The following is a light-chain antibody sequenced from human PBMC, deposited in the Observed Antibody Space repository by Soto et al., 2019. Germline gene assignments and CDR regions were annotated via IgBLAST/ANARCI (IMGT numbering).Light chain of an antibody. J-gene: IGLJ1*01. CDR1: NSDVGSYNL. Sequence: SALTQPASVSGSPGQSITISCTGTNSDVGSYNLVSWYQQQPGKAPKVMIYEVSNRPSGVSNRFSGSKSGNTASLTISGLQAEDEADYFCSSYSSSSTLFVFGTGTKVTVL. CDR3: SSYSSSSTLFV. V-gene: IGLV2-14*02. CDR2: EVS.